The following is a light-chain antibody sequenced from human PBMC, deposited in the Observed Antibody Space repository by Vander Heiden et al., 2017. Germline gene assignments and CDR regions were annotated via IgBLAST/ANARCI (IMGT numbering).Light chain of an antibody. V-gene: IGKV2-30*01. J-gene: IGKJ4*01. CDR3: MQGSHWPLT. Sequence: EVVLTQSPLSLPVTLGQAAAISCSSSQSLVNSDGNTYLSWFQQRSGQSPRRLIYRVSNRDSGVPDRISGSGSGTDFTLKISRVEAEDVGVYFCMQGSHWPLTFGGGTRVEIK. CDR2: RVS. CDR1: QSLVNSDGNTY.